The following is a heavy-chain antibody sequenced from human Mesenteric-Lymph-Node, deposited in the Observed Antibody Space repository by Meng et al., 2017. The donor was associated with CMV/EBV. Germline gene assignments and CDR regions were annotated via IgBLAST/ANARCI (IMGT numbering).Heavy chain of an antibody. CDR2: IGCNSGGT. Sequence: ASVKVSCKASGYTFTDYLIHWMRQAPGQGLEWMGCIGCNSGGTSYGQKFQGRVTMTRDTSMTTVYMELGSLRSEDTAVYYCARSVVVDHYYYYGMDVWGQGTTVTVSS. CDR1: GYTFTDYL. J-gene: IGHJ6*02. CDR3: ARSVVVDHYYYYGMDV. V-gene: IGHV1-2*02. D-gene: IGHD2-21*01.